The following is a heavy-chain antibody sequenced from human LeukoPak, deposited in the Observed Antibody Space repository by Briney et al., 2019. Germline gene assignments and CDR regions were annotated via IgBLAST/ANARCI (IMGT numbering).Heavy chain of an antibody. Sequence: GGSLRLSCTASGLIFTKAWMSWVRQAPGKGLEWVGRIKSKINGGAIDYAAPVKGRFTISRDDSENTLYLQMDSLKTEDTAVYYCTTGFPDTAMVTYYYYYGMDVWGQGTTVTVSS. CDR1: GLIFTKAW. J-gene: IGHJ6*02. CDR3: TTGFPDTAMVTYYYYYGMDV. CDR2: IKSKINGGAI. V-gene: IGHV3-15*01. D-gene: IGHD5-18*01.